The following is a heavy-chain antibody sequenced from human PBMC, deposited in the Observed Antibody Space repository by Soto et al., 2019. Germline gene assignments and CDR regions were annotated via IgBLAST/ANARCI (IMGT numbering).Heavy chain of an antibody. V-gene: IGHV1-18*01. CDR1: GYTFINYG. CDR2: ISPYNDDT. D-gene: IGHD5-18*01. CDR3: ARDGFYAGSGRYSYGSSPPRYYAMDV. J-gene: IGHJ6*02. Sequence: QVQLVQSGTEVKKPGASVKVSCKTSGYTFINYGISWVRQAPGQGPEWMGCISPYNDDTKYAQKFQGSVTMTTDTPTRTAYMEMRSLRSDDTAIYYCARDGFYAGSGRYSYGSSPPRYYAMDVWSQGTKVTVSS.